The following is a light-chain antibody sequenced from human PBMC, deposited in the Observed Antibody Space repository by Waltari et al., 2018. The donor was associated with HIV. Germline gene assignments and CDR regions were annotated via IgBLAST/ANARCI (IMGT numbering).Light chain of an antibody. CDR1: QSVNDW. J-gene: IGKJ2*01. CDR2: KTS. V-gene: IGKV1-5*03. Sequence: DIHMTQSPSTLSASVGDRITITCRASQSVNDWLAWYQQKPGKAPKLLIYKTSLLYRGGPSRFSGGGSGTTFTLTITSLQPDDFGTYYCQHYDNLLYTFGQGTNLEI. CDR3: QHYDNLLYT.